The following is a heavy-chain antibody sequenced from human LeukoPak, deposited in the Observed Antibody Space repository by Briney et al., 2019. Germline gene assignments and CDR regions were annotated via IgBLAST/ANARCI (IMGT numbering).Heavy chain of an antibody. V-gene: IGHV1-24*01. J-gene: IGHJ4*02. D-gene: IGHD3-22*01. CDR2: FDPEDGET. CDR1: GYTLTELS. Sequence: ASVKLSCKVSGYTLTELSMHWVREAPGKGLEWMGGFDPEDGETVYAQKFQGRVTMTEDTSTDTAYMELSSLRFEDTALYYCATLDDYDRSGYPLGWGQGTLVTVSS. CDR3: ATLDDYDRSGYPLG.